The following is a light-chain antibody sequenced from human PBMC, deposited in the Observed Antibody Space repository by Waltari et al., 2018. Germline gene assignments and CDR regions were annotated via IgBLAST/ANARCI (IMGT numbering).Light chain of an antibody. Sequence: QSALTQPASLSGSPGQSITISFTGTSSDVGYYNYVSWYQHYPGKAPKLIIYDVTNRPSGVSSRFSGSKSGNTASLTISGLQAEDETDYYCSSYTTSGLYVFGSGTQVTVL. J-gene: IGLJ1*01. CDR2: DVT. CDR1: SSDVGYYNY. CDR3: SSYTTSGLYV. V-gene: IGLV2-14*03.